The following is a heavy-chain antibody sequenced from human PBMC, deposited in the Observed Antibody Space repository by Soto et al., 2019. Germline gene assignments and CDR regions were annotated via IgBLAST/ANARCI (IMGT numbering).Heavy chain of an antibody. V-gene: IGHV3-30*18. J-gene: IGHJ4*02. CDR2: ISEDGSRK. CDR3: AKVREDLVLLVALDS. Sequence: QVQLVESGGGVVQPGKSVRLSCAASGFRFGAYAMHWVHQAPGKGLEWVAVISEDGSRKYYRDSVKGRFTISRDNSKNTLFLQMDRLRLEDTAVYSCAKVREDLVLLVALDSWGQGTRVTVSS. CDR1: GFRFGAYA. D-gene: IGHD5-12*01.